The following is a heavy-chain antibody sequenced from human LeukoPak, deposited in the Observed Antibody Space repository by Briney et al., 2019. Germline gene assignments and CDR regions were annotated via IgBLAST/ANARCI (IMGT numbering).Heavy chain of an antibody. CDR3: AKDLYSFGPFDY. CDR1: GFTFSSYG. J-gene: IGHJ4*02. CDR2: ISGSGGST. D-gene: IGHD5-18*01. Sequence: PGRSLRLSCAASGFTFSSYGMHWVRQAPGKGLEWVSGISGSGGSTYYADSVKGRFTISRDNSKNTLYLQMNSLRAEDTAVYYCAKDLYSFGPFDYWGQGTLVTVSS. V-gene: IGHV3-23*01.